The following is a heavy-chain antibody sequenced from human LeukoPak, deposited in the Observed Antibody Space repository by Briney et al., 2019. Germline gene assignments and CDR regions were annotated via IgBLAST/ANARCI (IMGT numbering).Heavy chain of an antibody. D-gene: IGHD3-3*02. V-gene: IGHV3-15*01. CDR1: GFPLSETW. CDR2: INGYTDGGTT. J-gene: IGHJ4*02. Sequence: GGALTLSCAASGFPLSETWLSRVRQDPRKGLEWVGHINGYTDGGTTDYAAPVKGRFTISRDDSRNTVYLQMNSLKTEDTAVYYCTTDYRYMYWHASFDYWGRGALVTVSS. CDR3: TTDYRYMYWHASFDY.